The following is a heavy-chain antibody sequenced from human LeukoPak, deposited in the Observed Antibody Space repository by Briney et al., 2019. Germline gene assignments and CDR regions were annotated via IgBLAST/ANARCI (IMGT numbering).Heavy chain of an antibody. D-gene: IGHD2-15*01. CDR3: ARWWGFDP. J-gene: IGHJ5*02. V-gene: IGHV4-34*01. Sequence: LSETLSLTCAVHGGSFSGYYWTWIRQPPGKGLEWIGEINHSGSANYNPSLKSRVAISVDTSKNQFSLKLRSVTAADTAMYFCARWWGFDPWGQGTLVTVSS. CDR1: GGSFSGYY. CDR2: INHSGSA.